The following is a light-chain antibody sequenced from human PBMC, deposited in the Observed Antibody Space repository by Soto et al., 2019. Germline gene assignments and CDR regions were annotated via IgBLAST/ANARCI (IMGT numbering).Light chain of an antibody. CDR1: SSDVGSYNL. V-gene: IGLV2-23*02. CDR2: DVS. Sequence: QSALTQPASVSGSPGQSITISCTGTSSDVGSYNLVSWYQQHPGKAPKLMISDVSQRPSGVSNRFSGSKSGNTASLTISGLQDEDEAYYYCCSCSGSSTVFGFGTKLTVL. CDR3: CSCSGSSTV. J-gene: IGLJ1*01.